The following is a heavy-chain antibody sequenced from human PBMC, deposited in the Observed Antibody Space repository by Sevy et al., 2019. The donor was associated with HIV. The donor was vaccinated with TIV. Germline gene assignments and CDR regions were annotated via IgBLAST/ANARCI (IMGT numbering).Heavy chain of an antibody. V-gene: IGHV3-15*01. CDR1: GFTFSSAW. D-gene: IGHD5-12*01. J-gene: IGHJ6*02. CDR2: IKSKTDGGTI. CDR3: ITDPGYRGYDEEVISYYYYGMDV. Sequence: GGSLRLSCAASGFTFSSAWMSWVRLAPGKGLEWVGRIKSKTDGGTIDYAAPVKGRSTISREDSKNTLYLQMNSLKTEDTAVYYCITDPGYRGYDEEVISYYYYGMDVWGQGTTVTVSS.